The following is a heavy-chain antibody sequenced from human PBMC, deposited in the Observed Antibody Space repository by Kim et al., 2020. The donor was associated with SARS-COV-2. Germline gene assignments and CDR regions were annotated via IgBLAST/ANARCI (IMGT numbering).Heavy chain of an antibody. CDR2: IHGTDATT. CDR3: LNGRCGLILDY. CDR1: GFTFTGHA. V-gene: IGHV3-23*01. D-gene: IGHD2-21*01. Sequence: GGSLRLSCTTSGFTFTGHAMSWVRQAPGKGLEWVSSIHGTDATTYYVYSVNRLFFFSRDASNYSLFLLISSFIADATASYSSLNGRCGLILDYWGHVTLV. J-gene: IGHJ4*01.